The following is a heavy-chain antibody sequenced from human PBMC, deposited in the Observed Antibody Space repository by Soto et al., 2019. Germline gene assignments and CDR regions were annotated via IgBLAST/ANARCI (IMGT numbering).Heavy chain of an antibody. Sequence: SETLSLTCTVSGGSIDNGDYFWGWIRQPPGKGLEWIGSVYHSGTTNYNPSLKSRVTISVDTSKNQFSLNLRSVTAADTAVYYCAKVVVGAPRHPDFDSWGQGTLVTASS. V-gene: IGHV4-39*01. CDR2: VYHSGTT. CDR1: GGSIDNGDYF. J-gene: IGHJ4*02. CDR3: AKVVVGAPRHPDFDS. D-gene: IGHD2-15*01.